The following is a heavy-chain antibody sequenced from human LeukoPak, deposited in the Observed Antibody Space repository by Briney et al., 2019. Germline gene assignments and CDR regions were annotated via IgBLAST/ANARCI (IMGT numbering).Heavy chain of an antibody. J-gene: IGHJ4*02. Sequence: GGSLRLSCAASGFTFSSYGMHWVRQAPGKGLEWVAVISYDGSNKYYADSVKGRFTISRDKSKNTLYLQMNSLRAEDTALCYCAKRCRGAAGSCLDYWGQGTLVTVSS. CDR2: ISYDGSNK. CDR3: AKRCRGAAGSCLDY. CDR1: GFTFSSYG. D-gene: IGHD6-13*01. V-gene: IGHV3-30*18.